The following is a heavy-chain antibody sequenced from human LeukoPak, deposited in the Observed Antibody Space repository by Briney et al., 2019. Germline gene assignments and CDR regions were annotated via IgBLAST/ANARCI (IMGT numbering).Heavy chain of an antibody. CDR2: VHYSGKT. J-gene: IGHJ4*02. V-gene: IGHV4-59*02. CDR1: GGSVSGFY. CDR3: ARDPPDDKSNSFDS. Sequence: PSETLSLTCSVSGGSVSGFYWNWIRRSPGKGLEWIGHVHYSGKTVYNPSLQSRVTMSVDTSTNRFSLKLSSVTAADTAIYFCARDPPDDKSNSFDSWGQGTLVIVSS. D-gene: IGHD3-9*01.